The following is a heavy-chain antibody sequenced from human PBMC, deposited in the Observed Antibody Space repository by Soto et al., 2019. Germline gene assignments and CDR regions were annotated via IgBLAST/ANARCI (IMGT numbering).Heavy chain of an antibody. CDR3: ARDFAMSIADYYYYGMDV. D-gene: IGHD6-6*01. J-gene: IGHJ6*02. Sequence: QVQLVESGGGVVQPGRSLRLSCAASGFTFSSYAMHWVRQAPGKGLEWVAVISYDGSNKYYADSVKGRFTISRDNSKNTLYLQMNSLRAEDTAVYYCARDFAMSIADYYYYGMDVWGQGTTVTVSS. V-gene: IGHV3-30-3*01. CDR1: GFTFSSYA. CDR2: ISYDGSNK.